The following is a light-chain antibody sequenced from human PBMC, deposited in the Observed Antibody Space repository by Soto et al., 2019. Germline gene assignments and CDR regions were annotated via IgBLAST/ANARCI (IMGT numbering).Light chain of an antibody. CDR3: QQYNSYSFT. Sequence: DIQMTQSPSTLSASVGDRVTITCRASESISNWLAWYQQKPGKAPKVLIYDASSLESGVPSRFSGRGSGTEFTLTISSLQPDDFATYYCQQYNSYSFTFGPGTKVDIK. CDR1: ESISNW. CDR2: DAS. J-gene: IGKJ3*01. V-gene: IGKV1-5*01.